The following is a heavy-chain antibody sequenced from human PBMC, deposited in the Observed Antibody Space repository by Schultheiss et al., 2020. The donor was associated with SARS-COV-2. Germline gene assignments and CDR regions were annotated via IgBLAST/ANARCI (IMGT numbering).Heavy chain of an antibody. D-gene: IGHD2-15*01. Sequence: SETLSLTCAVYGGSFSGYYWSWIRQPAGKGLEWIGRIYTSGSTNYNPSLKSRVTISVDTSKNQFSLKLSSVTAADTAVYYCARGEYCSGGTCYSEGWFDPWGQGTLVTVSS. J-gene: IGHJ5*02. CDR2: IYTSGST. CDR3: ARGEYCSGGTCYSEGWFDP. V-gene: IGHV4-59*10. CDR1: GGSFSGYY.